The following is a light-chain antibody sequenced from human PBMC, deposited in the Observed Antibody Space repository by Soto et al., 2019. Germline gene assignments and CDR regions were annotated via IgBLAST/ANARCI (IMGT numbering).Light chain of an antibody. CDR3: MQAIQAPRT. CDR2: LDS. Sequence: EIVMTQSPLSLPVTPGEPASISCRSSQSLLHSDGYNYLDWYLQKPGQSPQLLIYLDSNRASGVPDRFSGSGSDTDFTLKISRVEAEDVGVYYCMQAIQAPRTFGQGTKLEIK. J-gene: IGKJ2*01. CDR1: QSLLHSDGYNY. V-gene: IGKV2-28*01.